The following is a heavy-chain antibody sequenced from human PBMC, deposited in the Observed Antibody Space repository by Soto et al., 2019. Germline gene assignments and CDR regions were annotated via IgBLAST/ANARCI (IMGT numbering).Heavy chain of an antibody. J-gene: IGHJ4*02. D-gene: IGHD5-18*01. CDR1: GGSIGSGGYY. Sequence: LSLTCTVSGGSIGSGGYYWSWIRQHPGKGLEWIGYIYYSGSTYYNPSLKSRVTISVDTSKNQYSLKLSSGTAADTAVYYCASLVVDTAMVLDYWGQGTLVTVSS. CDR2: IYYSGST. V-gene: IGHV4-31*03. CDR3: ASLVVDTAMVLDY.